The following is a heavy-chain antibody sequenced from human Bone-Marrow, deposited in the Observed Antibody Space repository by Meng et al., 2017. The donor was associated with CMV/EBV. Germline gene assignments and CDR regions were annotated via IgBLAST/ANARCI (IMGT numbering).Heavy chain of an antibody. CDR3: AIVPDYYDSSGYLRRFDP. D-gene: IGHD3-22*01. J-gene: IGHJ5*02. V-gene: IGHV3-23*01. Sequence: GESLKISCAASGFTFSSYAMSWVRQAPGKGLEWVSTISASGGSTYYADSVKGRFTISRDNSKNTLYLRMNSLRAEDTAVYYCAIVPDYYDSSGYLRRFDPWGQGTLVTVSS. CDR1: GFTFSSYA. CDR2: ISASGGST.